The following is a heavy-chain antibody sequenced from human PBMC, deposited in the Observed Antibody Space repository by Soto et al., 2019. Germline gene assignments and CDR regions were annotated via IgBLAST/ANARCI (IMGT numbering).Heavy chain of an antibody. Sequence: GGSLRLSCAASGFTFSSYGMHWVRQAPGKGLEWVAVIWYDGSNKYYADSVKGRFTISRDNSKNTLYLQMNSLRAEDTAVYYCARDPNCSSTSCYGGPVSDIWGQGTMVTVSS. CDR3: ARDPNCSSTSCYGGPVSDI. CDR2: IWYDGSNK. V-gene: IGHV3-33*01. D-gene: IGHD2-2*01. CDR1: GFTFSSYG. J-gene: IGHJ3*02.